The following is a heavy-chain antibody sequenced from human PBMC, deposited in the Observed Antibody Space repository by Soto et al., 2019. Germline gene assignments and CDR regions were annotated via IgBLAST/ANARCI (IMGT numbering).Heavy chain of an antibody. J-gene: IGHJ4*02. CDR1: GFTFSSYG. CDR2: ISYDGSNK. V-gene: IGHV3-30*18. D-gene: IGHD3-22*01. Sequence: GGSLRLSCAASGFTFSSYGMHWVRQAPGKGLEWVAVISYDGSNKYYADSVKGRFTISRDNSKNTLYLQMNSLRAEDTAVYYCAKDHGANRAYDSSGYPPLYWGQGTLVTVSS. CDR3: AKDHGANRAYDSSGYPPLY.